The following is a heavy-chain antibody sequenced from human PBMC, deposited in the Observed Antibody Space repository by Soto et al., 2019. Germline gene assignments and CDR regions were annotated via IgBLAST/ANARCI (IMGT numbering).Heavy chain of an antibody. Sequence: QVQLQQWGAGLLKPSETLSLTCAVYGGSFSGYYWSWIRQPPGKGLEWIGEINHSGSTNYNPSLKSRVTISVDTSKNQFSLKLSSVTAADTAVYYCASGPNYDILTGYNYGVVYWGQGTLVTVSS. V-gene: IGHV4-34*01. CDR2: INHSGST. J-gene: IGHJ4*02. CDR1: GGSFSGYY. D-gene: IGHD3-9*01. CDR3: ASGPNYDILTGYNYGVVY.